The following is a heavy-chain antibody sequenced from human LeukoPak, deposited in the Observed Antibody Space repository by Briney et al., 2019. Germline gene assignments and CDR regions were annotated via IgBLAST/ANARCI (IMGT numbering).Heavy chain of an antibody. CDR3: AGGTSYYDILTGYPDYGMDV. Sequence: ASVKVSCKASGYTFTSYAMNWVRQAPGQGLEWMGWINTNTGNPTYAQGFTGRFVFSLDTSVSTAYLQISSLKAEDTAVYYCAGGTSYYDILTGYPDYGMDVWGQGTTVTVSS. CDR1: GYTFTSYA. J-gene: IGHJ6*02. D-gene: IGHD3-9*01. V-gene: IGHV7-4-1*02. CDR2: INTNTGNP.